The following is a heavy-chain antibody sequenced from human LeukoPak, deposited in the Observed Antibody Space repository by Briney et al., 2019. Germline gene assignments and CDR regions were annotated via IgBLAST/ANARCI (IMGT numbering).Heavy chain of an antibody. CDR1: GGSISSSSYY. Sequence: SETLSLTCTVSGGSISSSSYYWGWIRQPPGKGLEWIGSIYYSGSTYYNPSLKSRVTISVDTSKNQFFLKLSSVTAADTAVYYCARPRIAETGAFDYWGQGTLVTVSS. J-gene: IGHJ4*02. V-gene: IGHV4-39*01. CDR3: ARPRIAETGAFDY. CDR2: IYYSGST. D-gene: IGHD6-13*01.